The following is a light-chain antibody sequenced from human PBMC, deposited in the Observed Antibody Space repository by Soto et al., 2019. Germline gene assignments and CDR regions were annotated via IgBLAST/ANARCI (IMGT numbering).Light chain of an antibody. V-gene: IGKV1-5*03. Sequence: DIQLTQSPSTLSDSVGDRVTIICWASQSLSSWLAWYQQKAGKAPKLLIYKASNLESGVPSRFSGSGSGTEFTLTISSLQPDDFATYYCQQYNSHLYTFGQGTKLEIK. CDR2: KAS. CDR3: QQYNSHLYT. J-gene: IGKJ2*01. CDR1: QSLSSW.